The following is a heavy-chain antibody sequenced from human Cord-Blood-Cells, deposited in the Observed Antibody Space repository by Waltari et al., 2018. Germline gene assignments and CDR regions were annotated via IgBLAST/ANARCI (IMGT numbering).Heavy chain of an antibody. CDR1: GGSFCGYY. V-gene: IGHV4-34*01. D-gene: IGHD6-6*01. J-gene: IGHJ4*02. Sequence: QVQLQQRGAGLLEPSEPLSLTCAVYGGSFCGYYWRCFRQPPGKGLEWIGEINHSGSTNYNPSLKSRVTISVDTSKNQFSLKLSSVTAADTAVYYCARERGRAARRVYFDYWGQGTLVTVSS. CDR2: INHSGST. CDR3: ARERGRAARRVYFDY.